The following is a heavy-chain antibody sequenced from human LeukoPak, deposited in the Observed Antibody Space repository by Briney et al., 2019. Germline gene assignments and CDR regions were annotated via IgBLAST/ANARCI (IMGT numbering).Heavy chain of an antibody. Sequence: PLETLSLTCTVSGGSIDSYYWSWIRQPPGKGLEWIGYIYYTGSTEYHPSLKSRVTISLDTSKNQFSLKLTSVTAADTAVYYCARVYQSAEYYFDYWGQGNLVSVSS. J-gene: IGHJ4*02. CDR1: GGSIDSYY. V-gene: IGHV4-59*01. CDR3: ARVYQSAEYYFDY. D-gene: IGHD2-2*01. CDR2: IYYTGST.